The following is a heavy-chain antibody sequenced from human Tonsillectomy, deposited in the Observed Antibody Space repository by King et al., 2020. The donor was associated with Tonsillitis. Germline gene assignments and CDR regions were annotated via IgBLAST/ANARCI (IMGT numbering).Heavy chain of an antibody. CDR1: GFSLSTYG. CDR3: AKNIDAYDFWSGFGS. V-gene: IGHV3-30*18. J-gene: IGHJ4*02. CDR2: ISFDGRNR. Sequence: VQLVESGGGVVQPGRSLRLSCAVSGFSLSTYGMHWVRQAPGKGLEWVAVISFDGRNRFYGDAVKGRFTISRDTSKNTRYLQMNSLRAADTAVYYCAKNIDAYDFWSGFGSWGQGILVTVSS. D-gene: IGHD3-3*01.